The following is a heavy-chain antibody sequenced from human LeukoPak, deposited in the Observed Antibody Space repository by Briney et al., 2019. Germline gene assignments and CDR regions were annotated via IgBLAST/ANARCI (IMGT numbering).Heavy chain of an antibody. CDR2: IYYSGST. V-gene: IGHV4-59*01. J-gene: IGHJ6*03. CDR1: RGSIRRDY. Sequence: PETLSLTRAQPRGSIRRDYWSWIRAPPRKGVGWIGYIYYSGSTNYNPSLKSRVTISVDTSKNQFSLKLSSVTAADTAVYYCASVVPYYYYMDVWGKGTTVTVSS. D-gene: IGHD4-23*01. CDR3: ASVVPYYYYMDV.